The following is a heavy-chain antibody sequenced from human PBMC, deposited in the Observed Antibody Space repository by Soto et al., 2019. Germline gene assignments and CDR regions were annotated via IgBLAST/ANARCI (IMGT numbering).Heavy chain of an antibody. D-gene: IGHD3-3*01. CDR3: ARIHWGSDYDFWSGYSNLFDY. CDR1: GYTFTSYG. J-gene: IGHJ4*02. CDR2: ISAYNGNT. V-gene: IGHV1-18*01. Sequence: QVQLVQSGAEVKKPGASVQVSCKASGYTFTSYGISWVRQAPGQGLEWMGWISAYNGNTNYAQKLQGRVKITTDTSTSTDYKELRSLRSDDTAVYYCARIHWGSDYDFWSGYSNLFDYWGQGTLVTVSS.